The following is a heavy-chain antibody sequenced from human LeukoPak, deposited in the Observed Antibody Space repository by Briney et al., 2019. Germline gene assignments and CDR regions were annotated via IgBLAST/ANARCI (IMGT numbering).Heavy chain of an antibody. D-gene: IGHD2-15*01. V-gene: IGHV1-69*13. CDR2: IIPIFGTA. CDR3: ARENCSGGSCYRYYYYGMDV. CDR1: GGTFCSYA. Sequence: GASVKVSCKASGGTFCSYAISWVRQAPGQGLEWMGGIIPIFGTANYAQKFQGRVTITADESTSTAYMELSSLRSEDTAVYYCARENCSGGSCYRYYYYGMDVWGQGTTVTVSS. J-gene: IGHJ6*02.